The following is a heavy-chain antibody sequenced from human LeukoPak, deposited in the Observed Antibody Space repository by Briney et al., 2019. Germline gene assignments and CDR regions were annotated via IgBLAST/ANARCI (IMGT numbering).Heavy chain of an antibody. D-gene: IGHD1-26*01. CDR3: ARDLSRGSYPNWFDP. Sequence: PSETLSLTCTVSVGSVSSGSYYWSWNRQPPGKGLEWIGYIYYSGSTNYNPSLKSRVTISVDTSKNQFSLKLSSVTAADTAVYYCARDLSRGSYPNWFDPWGQGTLVTVSS. J-gene: IGHJ5*02. CDR2: IYYSGST. CDR1: VGSVSSGSYY. V-gene: IGHV4-61*01.